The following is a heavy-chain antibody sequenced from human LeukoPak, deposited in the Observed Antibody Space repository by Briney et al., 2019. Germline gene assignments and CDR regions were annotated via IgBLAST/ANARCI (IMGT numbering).Heavy chain of an antibody. Sequence: SETLSLACTVSGGSISSYYWSWIRQPPGKGLEWIGYIYYSGSTNYNPSLKSRVTISVDTSKNQFSLKLSSVTAADTAVYYCARGGYYYGSGYYFYYWGQGTLVTVSS. CDR2: IYYSGST. J-gene: IGHJ4*02. V-gene: IGHV4-59*01. D-gene: IGHD3-10*01. CDR1: GGSISSYY. CDR3: ARGGYYYGSGYYFYY.